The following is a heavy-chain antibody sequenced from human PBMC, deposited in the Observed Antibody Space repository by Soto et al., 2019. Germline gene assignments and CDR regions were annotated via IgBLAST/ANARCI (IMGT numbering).Heavy chain of an antibody. J-gene: IGHJ4*02. V-gene: IGHV1-69*12. D-gene: IGHD6-13*01. CDR2: IIPIFGTA. Sequence: QVQLVQSGAEVKKPGSSVKVSCKASGGTFSSYAISWVRQAPGQGLEWMGGIIPIFGTANYAQKFQGRVTITADESTSTAYRELSSLRSEDTAVYYGARFAVSGQQPVGPDYWGQGTLVTVSS. CDR1: GGTFSSYA. CDR3: ARFAVSGQQPVGPDY.